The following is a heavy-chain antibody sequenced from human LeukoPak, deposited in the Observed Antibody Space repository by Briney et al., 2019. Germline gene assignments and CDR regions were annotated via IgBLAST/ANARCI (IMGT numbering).Heavy chain of an antibody. Sequence: GGSLRLSCAACGFTFSSYWMHWVRQPPGKGLVWVSRVNSDGSSTTYADSVKGRFTISRDNAKNTLYLQMNSLRAEDTAVYYCARDYYGSGKTRWFDLWGQGTLVTVSS. CDR1: GFTFSSYW. CDR3: ARDYYGSGKTRWFDL. D-gene: IGHD3-10*01. V-gene: IGHV3-74*01. J-gene: IGHJ5*02. CDR2: VNSDGSST.